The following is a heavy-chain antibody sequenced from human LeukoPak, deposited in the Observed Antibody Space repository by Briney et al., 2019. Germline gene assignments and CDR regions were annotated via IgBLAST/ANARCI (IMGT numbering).Heavy chain of an antibody. CDR1: GYTFTSYY. J-gene: IGHJ5*02. D-gene: IGHD2-2*02. Sequence: ASVKVSCKASGYTFTSYYMHWVRQAPGQGLEWMGIMNPSGGSTSYAQKFQGRVTMTRDTSTSTVYMELSSLRSEDTAVYYCASSPNYRSSTSCYKGGDWFDPWGQGTLVTVSS. CDR3: ASSPNYRSSTSCYKGGDWFDP. CDR2: MNPSGGST. V-gene: IGHV1-46*01.